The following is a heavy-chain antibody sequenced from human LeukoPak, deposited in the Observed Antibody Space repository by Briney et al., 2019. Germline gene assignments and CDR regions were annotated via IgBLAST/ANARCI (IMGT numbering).Heavy chain of an antibody. Sequence: SVKVSCKASGGTFRSYAISWVRQAPGQGLEWMGRIIPIFGTRNYAQKFQGRVTIITDESTSTAYMELSSLRSEDTAVYYCARDTPRQSSSGYYLMDAFDIWGQGTMVTVSS. J-gene: IGHJ3*02. CDR1: GGTFRSYA. CDR2: IIPIFGTR. CDR3: ARDTPRQSSSGYYLMDAFDI. D-gene: IGHD3-22*01. V-gene: IGHV1-69*05.